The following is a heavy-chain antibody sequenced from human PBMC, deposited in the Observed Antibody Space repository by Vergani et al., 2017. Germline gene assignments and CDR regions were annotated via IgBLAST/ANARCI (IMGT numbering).Heavy chain of an antibody. V-gene: IGHV4-59*01. CDR1: GGSISSYY. J-gene: IGHJ6*03. Sequence: QVQLQESGPGLVKPSETLSLTCTVSGGSISSYYWSWIRQPPGKGLEWIGYIYYSGSTNYNPSLKSHVTISVDTSKNQFSLKLSSVAAGDPAVYYCARGRPRLGWFHAYGAHYYMDVWGKGP. CDR2: IYYSGST. CDR3: ARGRPRLGWFHAYGAHYYMDV. D-gene: IGHD3-16*01.